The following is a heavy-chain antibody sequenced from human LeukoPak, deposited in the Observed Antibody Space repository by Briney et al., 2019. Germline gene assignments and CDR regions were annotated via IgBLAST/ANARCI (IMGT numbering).Heavy chain of an antibody. Sequence: GSLRLSCTASGFTFGDYAMSWFRQPPGKGLEWIGEVHLDGRTNYNPSLTGRLTMSVDLYENHISLKLTSVTAADTAVYYCAREGGFYRPLDYSGQGTLVTVSS. D-gene: IGHD3-3*01. CDR1: GFTFGDYA. CDR3: AREGGFYRPLDY. J-gene: IGHJ4*02. CDR2: VHLDGRT. V-gene: IGHV4-34*10.